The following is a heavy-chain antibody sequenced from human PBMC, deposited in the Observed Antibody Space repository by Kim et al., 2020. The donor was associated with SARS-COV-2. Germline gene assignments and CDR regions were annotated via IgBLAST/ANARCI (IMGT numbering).Heavy chain of an antibody. D-gene: IGHD2-15*01. V-gene: IGHV3-7*04. CDR2: INQDGTGK. CDR1: GFTFRTYW. J-gene: IGHJ4*02. Sequence: GGSLRLFCTASGFTFRTYWMNWVRQAPGKGLEWVANINQDGTGKYYVDSMKGRFTISRDNAKNSLYLQVNSLRAEDTAVYYCARGYCSGGICYGGGFDYWGQGALVTVSP. CDR3: ARGYCSGGICYGGGFDY.